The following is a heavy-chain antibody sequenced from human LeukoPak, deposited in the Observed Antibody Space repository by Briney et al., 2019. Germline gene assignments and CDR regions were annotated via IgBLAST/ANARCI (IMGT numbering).Heavy chain of an antibody. V-gene: IGHV3-20*04. CDR2: INWNGRST. CDR3: ARGPYSSSWYWYFDL. Sequence: GGSLRLSCAASGFTFDDYGMSWVRQAPGKGLEWVSGINWNGRSTYFADSVKGRFTISRDNAKDSLYLQMNSLRVEDMAFYYCARGPYSSSWYWYFDLWGRGTLVTVSS. J-gene: IGHJ2*01. D-gene: IGHD6-13*01. CDR1: GFTFDDYG.